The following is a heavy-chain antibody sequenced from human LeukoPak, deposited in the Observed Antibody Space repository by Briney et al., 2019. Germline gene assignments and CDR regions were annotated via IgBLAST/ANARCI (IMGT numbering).Heavy chain of an antibody. CDR2: IKQDGSAQ. D-gene: IGHD1-1*01. J-gene: IGHJ3*02. Sequence: PGGSLRLSCSASGFTFSSYWISWVRQAPGKGLKGMANIKQDGSAQNYVDSVKGRFTSSRDNAKDSLFLQLNKLRAEDTAVYFCARDGIMTYAFDIWGQGTKVTVSP. V-gene: IGHV3-7*01. CDR1: GFTFSSYW. CDR3: ARDGIMTYAFDI.